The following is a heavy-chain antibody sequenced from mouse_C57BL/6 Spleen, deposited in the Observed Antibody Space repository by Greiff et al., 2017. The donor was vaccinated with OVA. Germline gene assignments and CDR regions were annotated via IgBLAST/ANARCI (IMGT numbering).Heavy chain of an antibody. Sequence: VQLQQSGAELVMPGASVKLSCKASGYTFTSYWMHWVKQRPGQGLEWIGEIDPSDSYTNYNQKFKGKSTLTVDKSSSTAYMQLSSLTSEDSAVYYCARRTVVANYFDYWGQGTTLTVSS. D-gene: IGHD1-1*01. V-gene: IGHV1-69*01. CDR3: ARRTVVANYFDY. J-gene: IGHJ2*01. CDR1: GYTFTSYW. CDR2: IDPSDSYT.